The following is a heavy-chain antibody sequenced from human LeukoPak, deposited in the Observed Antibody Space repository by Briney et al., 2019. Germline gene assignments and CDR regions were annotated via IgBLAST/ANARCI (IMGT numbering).Heavy chain of an antibody. V-gene: IGHV4-59*01. CDR2: IYYSGST. CDR3: ARDDNWHFDY. J-gene: IGHJ4*02. D-gene: IGHD1-20*01. Sequence: SETLSLTCTVSGGSISSYYWSWLRQPPGKGLEWLGYIYYSGSTNYNPSLKSRVTISVDTSKNQFSLKLSSVTAADTAVYYCARDDNWHFDYWGQGTLVTVSS. CDR1: GGSISSYY.